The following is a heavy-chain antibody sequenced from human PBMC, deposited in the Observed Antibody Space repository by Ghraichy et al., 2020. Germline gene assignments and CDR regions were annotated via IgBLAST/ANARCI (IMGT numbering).Heavy chain of an antibody. CDR1: GGSISSYY. CDR2: IYYSGST. CDR3: ARAGGSYWGYNWFDP. Sequence: SETLSLTCTVSGGSISSYYWSWIRQPPGKGLEWIGYIYYSGSTNYNPSLKSRVTISVDTSKNQFSLKLSSVTAADTAVYYCARAGGSYWGYNWFDPWGQGTLVTVSS. D-gene: IGHD1-26*01. V-gene: IGHV4-59*01. J-gene: IGHJ5*02.